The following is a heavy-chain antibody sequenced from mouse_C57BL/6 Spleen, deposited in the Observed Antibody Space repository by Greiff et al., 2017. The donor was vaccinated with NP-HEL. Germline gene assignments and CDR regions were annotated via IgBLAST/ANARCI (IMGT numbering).Heavy chain of an antibody. CDR1: GFNIKDDY. D-gene: IGHD2-5*01. J-gene: IGHJ3*01. Sequence: EVQLQESGAELVRPGASVKLSCTASGFNIKDDYMHWVKQRPEQGLEWIGWIDPENGDTEYASKFQGKATITADTSSNTAYLQLSSLTSEDTAVYYCTTLSSNYGAYWGQGTLVTVSA. CDR2: IDPENGDT. V-gene: IGHV14-4*01. CDR3: TTLSSNYGAY.